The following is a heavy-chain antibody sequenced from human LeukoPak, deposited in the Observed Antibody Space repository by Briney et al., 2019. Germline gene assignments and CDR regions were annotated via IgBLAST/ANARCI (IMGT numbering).Heavy chain of an antibody. V-gene: IGHV1-2*06. J-gene: IGHJ4*02. D-gene: IGHD3-22*01. CDR3: TRYYYHTSGFDY. Sequence: ASVKVSCKASGYTFTSYYIHWVRQAPGQGLEWMGRINPNSGGTNYAQNFQGKVTVPRDTSISTVYMELSGLRSDDTAVYYCTRYYYHTSGFDYWGQGTLVTVSS. CDR2: INPNSGGT. CDR1: GYTFTSYY.